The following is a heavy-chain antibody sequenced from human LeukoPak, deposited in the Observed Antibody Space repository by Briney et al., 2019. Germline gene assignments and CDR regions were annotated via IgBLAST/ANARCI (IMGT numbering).Heavy chain of an antibody. Sequence: ASVKVSCKASGYTFTGYYMHWVRQAPGQGLEWMGWINPNSGGTNYAQKFQGRVTMTRDTSISTAYMELSRLRSDDTAVYYCARSTTYYDILTGYFGAFDTWGQGTMVTVSS. D-gene: IGHD3-9*01. CDR3: ARSTTYYDILTGYFGAFDT. CDR2: INPNSGGT. J-gene: IGHJ3*02. V-gene: IGHV1-2*02. CDR1: GYTFTGYY.